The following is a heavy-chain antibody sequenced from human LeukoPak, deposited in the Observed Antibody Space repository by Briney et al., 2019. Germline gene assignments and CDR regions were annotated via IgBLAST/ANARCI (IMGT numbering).Heavy chain of an antibody. V-gene: IGHV3-30*18. Sequence: GGSLRLSCAASGFTFSSYGMHWVRQAPGKGLEWVAVISYDGSNKYYADSVKGRFTISRDNSKNTLYLQMNSLRAEDTAVYYCAKDHQPYCGGDCYSNYWGQGTLVTVSS. CDR2: ISYDGSNK. J-gene: IGHJ4*02. CDR1: GFTFSSYG. D-gene: IGHD2-21*02. CDR3: AKDHQPYCGGDCYSNY.